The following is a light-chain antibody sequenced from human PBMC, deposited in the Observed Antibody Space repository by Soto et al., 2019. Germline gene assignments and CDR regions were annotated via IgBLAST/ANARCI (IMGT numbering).Light chain of an antibody. V-gene: IGKV3-15*01. J-gene: IGKJ1*01. CDR3: QQYNNWLWT. CDR2: RAS. Sequence: EIVMTQSPATLSVSPGERATLSCRASQSVSSNLAWYQQKPGQAPRLLIYRASTRATGISARFSGSGSGTEFTLTISSLQSEDFAVYYCQQYNNWLWTFGQGTKVDI. CDR1: QSVSSN.